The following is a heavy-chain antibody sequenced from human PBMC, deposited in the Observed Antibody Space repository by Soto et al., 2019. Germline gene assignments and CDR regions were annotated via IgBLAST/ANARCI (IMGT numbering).Heavy chain of an antibody. CDR1: GFTFNTYA. J-gene: IGHJ4*02. V-gene: IGHV3-23*01. Sequence: ESGGGLVQPGGSLRLSCAASGFTFNTYAMSWVRQAPGKGLEWVSAISGSGTYYADSVKGRFSISRDNSKNTLYLQMDSLRAEDTAIYYCAKPTYYYGSGRAYFDYWGQGTLVTVSS. CDR2: ISGSGT. CDR3: AKPTYYYGSGRAYFDY. D-gene: IGHD3-10*01.